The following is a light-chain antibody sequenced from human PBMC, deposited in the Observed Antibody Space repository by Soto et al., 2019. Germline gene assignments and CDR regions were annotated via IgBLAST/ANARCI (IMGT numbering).Light chain of an antibody. CDR1: SSDVGGYNY. Sequence: QSVLTQPASVSGSPGQSITISCTRTSSDVGGYNYVSWYQQHPGKAPKLMIYEVSNRPSGVSNRFSGSKSGNTASLTISGLQAEDEADYYCSSYTSSSTLEVFGTGTKLTVL. CDR3: SSYTSSSTLEV. V-gene: IGLV2-14*01. J-gene: IGLJ1*01. CDR2: EVS.